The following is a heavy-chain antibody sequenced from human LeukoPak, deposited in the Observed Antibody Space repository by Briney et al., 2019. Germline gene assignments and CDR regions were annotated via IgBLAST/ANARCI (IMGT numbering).Heavy chain of an antibody. J-gene: IGHJ3*02. D-gene: IGHD3-22*01. CDR1: GGSFSGYY. Sequence: SETLSLTCAVYGGSFSGYYWSWIRQPPGKGLEWIGEINHSGSTNYNPSLKSRVTISVDTSKNQFSLKLSSVTAADTAVYYCARDHHYYDSSNNAFDIWGQGTMVTVSS. V-gene: IGHV4-34*01. CDR2: INHSGST. CDR3: ARDHHYYDSSNNAFDI.